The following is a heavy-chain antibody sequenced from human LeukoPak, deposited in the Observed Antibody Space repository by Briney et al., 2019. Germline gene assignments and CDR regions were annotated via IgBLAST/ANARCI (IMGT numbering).Heavy chain of an antibody. Sequence: PGGSLRLSCIGSGFTSTDYGMSWVRRAPGKGLEWVGCIRSKASGATIEYAASVQGRFSIARDDSKNIAYLQMNSLKTEDTAVYYCTRDAYNNGWNSDYWGQGTLVTVSS. V-gene: IGHV3-49*04. D-gene: IGHD6-19*01. CDR1: GFTSTDYG. CDR3: TRDAYNNGWNSDY. CDR2: IRSKASGATI. J-gene: IGHJ4*02.